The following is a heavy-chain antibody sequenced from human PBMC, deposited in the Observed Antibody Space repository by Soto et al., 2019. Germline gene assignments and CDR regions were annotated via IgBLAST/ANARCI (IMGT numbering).Heavy chain of an antibody. J-gene: IGHJ4*02. D-gene: IGHD1-1*01. CDR3: ARDRDRYNGDFDY. Sequence: ASVKVSCKASGYTFTSYGISWVRQAPGQGLEWMGWISAYNGNTNYAQKLQGRVTMTRDTSTSTVYMELSTLRSEDTAVYYCARDRDRYNGDFDYWGQGTLVTVSS. CDR1: GYTFTSYG. CDR2: ISAYNGNT. V-gene: IGHV1-18*01.